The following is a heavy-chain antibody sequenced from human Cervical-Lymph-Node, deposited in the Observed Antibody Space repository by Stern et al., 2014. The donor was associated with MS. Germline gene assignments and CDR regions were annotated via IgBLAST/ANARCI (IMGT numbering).Heavy chain of an antibody. CDR3: TREATAHSGTFDF. CDR1: GGSFSSYA. J-gene: IGHJ4*02. CDR2: IIPMFGAA. V-gene: IGHV1-69*01. D-gene: IGHD1-14*01. Sequence: QVQLVESGAGVKKPGSSVKVSCKASGGSFSSYAVNWVRQAPGQAPEWMGGIIPMFGAANYAQKFQGRVTLIADESTSTVYMEMISLTSEDTAVYYCTREATAHSGTFDFWGQGTLVTV.